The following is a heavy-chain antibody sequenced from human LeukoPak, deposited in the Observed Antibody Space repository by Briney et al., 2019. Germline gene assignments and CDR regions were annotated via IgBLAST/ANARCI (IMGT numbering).Heavy chain of an antibody. CDR2: IKQDGNEK. V-gene: IGHV3-7*01. D-gene: IGHD2-15*01. J-gene: IGHJ4*02. Sequence: QPGGSLRLSCAASGFTFSSYWVSWVRHPPGKGLEWVANIKQDGNEKHYADSVKSRFTISRDTAKHSLYLQVNRLRAEGTAVSSCATGPCDGSCYSWWGQGTLVTVSS. CDR1: GFTFSSYW. CDR3: ATGPCDGSCYSW.